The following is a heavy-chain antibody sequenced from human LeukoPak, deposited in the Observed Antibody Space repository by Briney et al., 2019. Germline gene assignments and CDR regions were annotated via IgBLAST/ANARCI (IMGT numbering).Heavy chain of an antibody. CDR3: ARHRYSSSWYV. Sequence: PSETLSLTCTVSGGSISSYYWSWIRQPPGKGLEWIGYIYTSGSTNYNPSLKSRVTISVDTSKNQFSLKLSSVTAADTAVYYCARHRYSSSWYVWGQGTLVTASS. CDR1: GGSISSYY. J-gene: IGHJ4*02. D-gene: IGHD6-13*01. CDR2: IYTSGST. V-gene: IGHV4-4*09.